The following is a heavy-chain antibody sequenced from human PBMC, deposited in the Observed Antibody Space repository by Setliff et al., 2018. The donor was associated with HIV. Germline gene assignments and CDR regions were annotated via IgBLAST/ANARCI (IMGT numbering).Heavy chain of an antibody. CDR1: GGSVDSRDYY. Sequence: KASETLSLTCAVSGGSVDSRDYYWGWIRQPPGKGLEWIGNILYGGTTYYNPSLKSRFSISVDTSRNQFSLRLNSVTAADTAVYYCARPTTGLGGGAAFDIWGQGTMVTVSS. CDR2: ILYGGTT. J-gene: IGHJ3*02. CDR3: ARPTTGLGGGAAFDI. V-gene: IGHV4-39*01. D-gene: IGHD2-8*01.